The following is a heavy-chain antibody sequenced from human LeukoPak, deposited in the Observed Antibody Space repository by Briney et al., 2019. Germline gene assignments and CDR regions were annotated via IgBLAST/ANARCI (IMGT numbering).Heavy chain of an antibody. D-gene: IGHD3-22*01. V-gene: IGHV1-8*01. CDR3: ATKYSSGYLYDDAFDI. CDR2: MNPNTGNT. J-gene: IGHJ3*02. Sequence: ASVKVSCKASGYTFTSYDINWVRQATGQGLEWMGWMNPNTGNTGYAQKFQGRVTMTEDTSTDTAYMELSSLRSEDTAVYYCATKYSSGYLYDDAFDIWGQGTMVTVSS. CDR1: GYTFTSYD.